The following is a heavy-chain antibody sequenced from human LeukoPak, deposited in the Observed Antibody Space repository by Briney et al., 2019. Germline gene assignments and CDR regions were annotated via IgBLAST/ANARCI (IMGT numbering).Heavy chain of an antibody. CDR2: ISSNGGRT. D-gene: IGHD3-22*01. V-gene: IGHV3-64*01. J-gene: IGHJ1*01. CDR1: GFTFRSYG. Sequence: GGSLRLSCAGSGFTFRSYGMHWVRQAPGKGLEYVSAISSNGGRTYYANSVKGRFTISRDNSRNTLYLQMGSLRAEDMAVYYCATYYYDSGGFHFHHWGQGALVTVSS. CDR3: ATYYYDSGGFHFHH.